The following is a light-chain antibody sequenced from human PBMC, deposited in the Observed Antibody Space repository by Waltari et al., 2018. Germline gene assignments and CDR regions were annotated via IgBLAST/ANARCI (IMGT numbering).Light chain of an antibody. CDR1: SSDGGFYDF. Sequence: QSALTQPASVSGSPGQSITISCTGTSSDGGFYDFFSWFQQHPGKAPKVMIYQVNNRPSVVSNRFSGSKSGNTASLTISGLQAEDEADYYCSSYTISSTFHVFGTGTKVTVL. CDR3: SSYTISSTFHV. J-gene: IGLJ1*01. V-gene: IGLV2-14*01. CDR2: QVN.